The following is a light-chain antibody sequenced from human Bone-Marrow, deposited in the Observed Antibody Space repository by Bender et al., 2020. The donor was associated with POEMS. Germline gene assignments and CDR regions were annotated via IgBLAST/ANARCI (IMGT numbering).Light chain of an antibody. CDR3: VAWDASLNGWV. CDR1: TSNIGNNY. CDR2: RND. Sequence: QSVLAQPPSASGTPGQWVTISCSGSTSNIGNNYVYWYQQFPGTAPKFLISRNDQRPSGVPDRFSGSKSGTSASLAITGLQSDDEAIYFCVAWDASLNGWVFGGGTKLTVL. V-gene: IGLV1-47*01. J-gene: IGLJ3*02.